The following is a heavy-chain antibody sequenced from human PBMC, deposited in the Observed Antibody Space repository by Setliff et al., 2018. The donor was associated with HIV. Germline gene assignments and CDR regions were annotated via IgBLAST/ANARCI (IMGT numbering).Heavy chain of an antibody. CDR1: DHTFSSYD. D-gene: IGHD1-26*01. V-gene: IGHV1-18*01. Sequence: ASVKVSCKASDHTFSSYDVTWVRQAPGQGLEWMGWIRPYNGNTNYAQKFQGRVTMTTETSTSTAYMELSSLRSEDTAVYYCARVGTGATEYFDYWGQGTLVTVSS. CDR3: ARVGTGATEYFDY. J-gene: IGHJ4*02. CDR2: IRPYNGNT.